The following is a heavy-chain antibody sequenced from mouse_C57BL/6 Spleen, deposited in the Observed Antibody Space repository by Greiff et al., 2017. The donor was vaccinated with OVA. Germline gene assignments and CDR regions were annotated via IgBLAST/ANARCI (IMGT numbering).Heavy chain of an antibody. D-gene: IGHD1-1*01. CDR2: INPNNGGT. J-gene: IGHJ4*01. CDR1: GYTFTDYY. Sequence: EVQLQQSGPELVKPGASVKISCKASGYTFTDYYMNWVKQSHGKSLEWIGDINPNNGGTSYNQKFKGKATLTVDKSSSTAYMELRSLTSEDSAVYYCARRDYYGSSYPYYWGQGTSVTVSS. CDR3: ARRDYYGSSYPYY. V-gene: IGHV1-26*01.